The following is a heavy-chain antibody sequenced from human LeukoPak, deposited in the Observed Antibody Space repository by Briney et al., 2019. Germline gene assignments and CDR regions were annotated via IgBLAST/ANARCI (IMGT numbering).Heavy chain of an antibody. J-gene: IGHJ4*02. V-gene: IGHV1-69*06. CDR3: AGGYSSSWYIELNYYFDY. D-gene: IGHD6-13*01. CDR2: IIPIFGTA. CDR1: GYTFTSYA. Sequence: SVKVSCKASGYTFTSYAISWVRQAPGQGLEWMGGIIPIFGTANYAQKFQGRVTITADKSTSTAYMELSSLRSEDTAVYYCAGGYSSSWYIELNYYFDYWGQGTLVTVSS.